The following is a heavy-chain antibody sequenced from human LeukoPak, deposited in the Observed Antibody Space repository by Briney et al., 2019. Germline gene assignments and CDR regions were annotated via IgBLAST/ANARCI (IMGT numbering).Heavy chain of an antibody. J-gene: IGHJ3*02. CDR1: GGSISSSSYY. CDR2: IYYSGST. CDR3: ARPSRWYSSGWSHAFDI. Sequence: SETLSLTCTVSGGSISSSSYYWGWIRQPPGKGLEWIGSIYYSGSTYYNPSLKSRVTISVDTSKNQFSLKLSSVTAADTAVYHCARPSRWYSSGWSHAFDIWGQGTMVTVSS. V-gene: IGHV4-39*01. D-gene: IGHD6-19*01.